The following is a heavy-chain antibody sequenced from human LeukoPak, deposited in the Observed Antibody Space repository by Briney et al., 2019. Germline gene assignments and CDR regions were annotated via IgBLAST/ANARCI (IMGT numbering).Heavy chain of an antibody. V-gene: IGHV1-2*02. J-gene: IGHJ5*02. Sequence: VASVKVSCKASGYTFTGYYMHWVRQAPGQGLEWMGWINPNSGGTNYAQKFQGRVTMTRDTSISTAYMELSRQRSDDTAVYYCARGLSIAARSWFDPWGQGTLVTVSS. CDR3: ARGLSIAARSWFDP. D-gene: IGHD6-6*01. CDR1: GYTFTGYY. CDR2: INPNSGGT.